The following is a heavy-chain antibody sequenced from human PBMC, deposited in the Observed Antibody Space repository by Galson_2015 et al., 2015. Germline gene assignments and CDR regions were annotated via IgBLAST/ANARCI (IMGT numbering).Heavy chain of an antibody. CDR2: ISGSGGNT. V-gene: IGHV3-23*01. CDR1: GFTFSSFA. J-gene: IGHJ4*02. Sequence: SLRLSCAASGFTFSSFAMSWVRQAPGKGLEWVSVISGSGGNTDYADSVKGRFTISRDNSKNTLYLQMNSLRAEDTAVYYCARDKATAGSYVYFDNWGQGTLVTVSS. CDR3: ARDKATAGSYVYFDN. D-gene: IGHD3-10*01.